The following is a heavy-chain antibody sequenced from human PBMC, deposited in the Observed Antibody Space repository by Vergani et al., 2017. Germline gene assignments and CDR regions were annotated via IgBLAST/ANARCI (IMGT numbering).Heavy chain of an antibody. D-gene: IGHD2-21*02. CDR3: ARGGWLVPDV. J-gene: IGHJ4*02. CDR1: GDSISPYF. V-gene: IGHV4-59*01. Sequence: QVQLHESGPGLVKPSETLSLTCTVSGDSISPYFWTWIRQPPGQVLEWIGYISYSGDTNCAPSLKSRVSISLDTSKNQFSLQVNSVTPSDTAVYYCARGGWLVPDVWGQGTLVTVSS. CDR2: ISYSGDT.